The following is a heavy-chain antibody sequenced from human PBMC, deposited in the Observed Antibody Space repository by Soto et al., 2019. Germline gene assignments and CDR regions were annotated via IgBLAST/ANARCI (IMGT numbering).Heavy chain of an antibody. V-gene: IGHV4-59*01. CDR3: ARVRGTAGKRYFDY. CDR2: IYYSGST. CDR1: GGSMSSYY. D-gene: IGHD6-13*01. J-gene: IGHJ4*02. Sequence: SETLSLTCTVSGGSMSSYYWNWMRQPPGKGLEWIGYIYYSGSTTYNPSLKSRVTISVDSSKNQFSLKVTSVTAADTAVYYCARVRGTAGKRYFDYWGQGTLVTVSA.